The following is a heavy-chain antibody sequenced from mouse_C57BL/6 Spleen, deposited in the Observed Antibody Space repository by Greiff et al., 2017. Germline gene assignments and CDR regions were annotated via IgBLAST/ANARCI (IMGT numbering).Heavy chain of an antibody. CDR3: VTYYYGSSY. J-gene: IGHJ3*01. CDR1: GFSFNTYA. V-gene: IGHV10-1*01. D-gene: IGHD1-1*01. CDR2: IRSKSNNYAT. Sequence: EVMLVESGGGLVQPKGSLKLSCAASGFSFNTYAMNWVRQAPGKGLEWVARIRSKSNNYATYYADSVKDRFTISRDDSESMLYLQMNNLKTEDTAMYYCVTYYYGSSYWGQGTLVTVSA.